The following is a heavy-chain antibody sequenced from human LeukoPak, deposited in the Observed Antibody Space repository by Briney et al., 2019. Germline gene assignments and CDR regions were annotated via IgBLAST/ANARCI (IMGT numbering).Heavy chain of an antibody. CDR2: INHSGSA. D-gene: IGHD1-1*01. V-gene: IGHV4-34*01. CDR3: ARTLDTYYYFGLDV. CDR1: GVSFSAYY. Sequence: SETLSLTCAVYGVSFSAYYWSWIRQPPGKGLQWIGEINHSGSANYNPSLKRRVTISVDTSKNQFSLKLSSVTAADTAVYYCARTLDTYYYFGLDVWGQGTTVTVSS. J-gene: IGHJ6*02.